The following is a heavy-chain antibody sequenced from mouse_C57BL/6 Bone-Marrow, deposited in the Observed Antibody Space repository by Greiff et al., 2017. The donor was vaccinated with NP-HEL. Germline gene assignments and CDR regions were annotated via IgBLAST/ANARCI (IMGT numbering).Heavy chain of an antibody. Sequence: EVQLVESVAELVRPGASVKLSCTASGFNIKNTYMHWVKQRPEQGLEWIGRIDPANGNTKYAPKFQGKATITADTASNTAYLQLSSLTSEDTAIYYCASDGYHFYYAMDYWGQGTSVTVSS. J-gene: IGHJ4*01. CDR1: GFNIKNTY. D-gene: IGHD2-3*01. CDR3: ASDGYHFYYAMDY. V-gene: IGHV14-3*01. CDR2: IDPANGNT.